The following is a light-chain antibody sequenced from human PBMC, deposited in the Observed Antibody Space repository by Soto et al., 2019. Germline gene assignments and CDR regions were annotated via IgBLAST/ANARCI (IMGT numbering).Light chain of an antibody. CDR2: GNS. CDR3: QSYDSSLSGHVV. Sequence: QPVLTQPPSVSGAPGQRVTISCTGSSSNIRAGYDVHWYQQLPGTAPKLLIYGNSNRPSGVPDRFSGSKSGTSASLAITGLQAEDEADYYCQSYDSSLSGHVVFGGGTKPIVL. J-gene: IGLJ2*01. CDR1: SSNIRAGYD. V-gene: IGLV1-40*01.